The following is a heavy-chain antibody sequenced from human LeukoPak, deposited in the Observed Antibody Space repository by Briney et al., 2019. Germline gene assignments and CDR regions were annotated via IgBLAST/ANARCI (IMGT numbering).Heavy chain of an antibody. D-gene: IGHD3-10*01. Sequence: GASVKVSCKASGYTFTNYGISWVRQAPGQGLEWMGWISAYNSNTNYAQEVQGRVTMTRDTSTSTVYMELSSLRSDDTAVYYCARGGCCNWFDPWGQGTLVTVSS. V-gene: IGHV1-18*01. CDR3: ARGGCCNWFDP. J-gene: IGHJ5*02. CDR2: ISAYNSNT. CDR1: GYTFTNYG.